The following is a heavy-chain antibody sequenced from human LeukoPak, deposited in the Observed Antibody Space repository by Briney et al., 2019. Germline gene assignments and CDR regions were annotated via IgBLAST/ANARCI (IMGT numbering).Heavy chain of an antibody. J-gene: IGHJ4*02. CDR3: ARDGPYASPLDY. Sequence: GGSLRLSCEASGLTFSSYDMHWVRHAPGKGLVWVSRINNDGSDTIYADSVKGRFTMSRDNAKNTLYLQMNSLRAEDMAVYYCARDGPYASPLDYWGQGTLVTVSS. CDR2: INNDGSDT. V-gene: IGHV3-74*01. CDR1: GLTFSSYD. D-gene: IGHD2-8*01.